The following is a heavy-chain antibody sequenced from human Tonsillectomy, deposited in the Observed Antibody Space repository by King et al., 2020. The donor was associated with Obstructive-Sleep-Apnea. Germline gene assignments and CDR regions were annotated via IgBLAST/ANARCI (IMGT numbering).Heavy chain of an antibody. CDR1: GAAITNSNYY. J-gene: IGHJ5*02. Sequence: PLQESGPGLVKPSETLSLTCNVSGAAITNSNYYWGWIRQPPGQGLEWIGNIYHIWSSLYNPFLESRSIISLDTSKNQFSLRLDSVTAADTAVYFCVRVLKDIWTHNRPPYTWFDPWGHGTLVTVSS. CDR2: IYHIWSS. CDR3: VRVLKDIWTHNRPPYTWFDP. V-gene: IGHV4-39*07. D-gene: IGHD3/OR15-3a*01.